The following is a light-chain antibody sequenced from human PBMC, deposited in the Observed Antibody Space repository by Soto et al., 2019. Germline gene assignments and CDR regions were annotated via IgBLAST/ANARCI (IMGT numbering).Light chain of an antibody. CDR2: EVN. J-gene: IGLJ1*01. V-gene: IGLV2-14*01. Sequence: QSALAQPSSVSGSPGQSITISRTGTSTGVGGYNYVSWYQHHPGKGPKLIIYEVNNRPSGVSDRFSGSKSGNKASLTISTLEAEDESDYYCGSSTSSDTPVVFGTGTKLPV. CDR1: STGVGGYNY. CDR3: GSSTSSDTPVV.